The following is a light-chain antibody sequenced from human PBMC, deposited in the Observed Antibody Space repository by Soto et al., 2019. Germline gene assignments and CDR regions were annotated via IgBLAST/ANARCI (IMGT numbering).Light chain of an antibody. CDR2: AAS. V-gene: IGKV1-5*03. Sequence: DIQMTQSPSTLSASVGDRVTITCRASQTIGGWRAWFQQKPGRAPKLLIFAASALETGVPSRFSGGGSGTEFNLSITSLQPDDFATYYCQQYDSYPYTVGQGTKVEMK. CDR1: QTIGGW. CDR3: QQYDSYPYT. J-gene: IGKJ2*01.